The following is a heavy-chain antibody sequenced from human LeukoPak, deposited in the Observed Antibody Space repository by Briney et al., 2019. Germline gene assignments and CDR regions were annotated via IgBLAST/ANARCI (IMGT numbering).Heavy chain of an antibody. CDR1: GFTFSNAW. CDR3: ARCTDYYYYGMDV. V-gene: IGHV3-15*01. D-gene: IGHD2-8*02. Sequence: GGSLRLSCAASGFTFSNAWMSWVRQAPGRGLEWVGRIKSKTDGGTTDYAAPVKGRFTISRDDSKNTLYLQMNSLKTEDTAVYYCARCTDYYYYGMDVWGQGTTVTVSS. CDR2: IKSKTDGGTT. J-gene: IGHJ6*02.